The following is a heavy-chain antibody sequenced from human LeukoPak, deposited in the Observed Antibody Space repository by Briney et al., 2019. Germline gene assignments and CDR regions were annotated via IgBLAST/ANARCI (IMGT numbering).Heavy chain of an antibody. CDR1: GGTFSSYA. V-gene: IGHV1-69*05. CDR2: IIPIFGTA. D-gene: IGHD4-11*01. Sequence: SVKVSCKASGGTFSSYAISWVRQAPGQGLEWMGGIIPIFGTANYAQKFQGRVTTTTDESTSTAYMELSSLRSEDTAVYYCARALTTVTNGDAFDIWGQGTMVTVSS. J-gene: IGHJ3*02. CDR3: ARALTTVTNGDAFDI.